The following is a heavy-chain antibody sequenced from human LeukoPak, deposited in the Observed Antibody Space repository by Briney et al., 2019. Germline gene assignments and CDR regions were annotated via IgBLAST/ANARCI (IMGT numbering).Heavy chain of an antibody. V-gene: IGHV1-8*01. CDR1: GYTFTSYD. CDR3: ARPRRGGPAAKYYFDY. CDR2: MNPNSGNT. D-gene: IGHD2-2*01. Sequence: GASVKVSCKASGYTFTSYDINWVRQATGQGLEWMGWMNPNSGNTGYAQKFQGRVTMTRNTSISTAYMELSSLRSGDTAVYYCARPRRGGPAAKYYFDYWGQGTLVTVSS. J-gene: IGHJ4*02.